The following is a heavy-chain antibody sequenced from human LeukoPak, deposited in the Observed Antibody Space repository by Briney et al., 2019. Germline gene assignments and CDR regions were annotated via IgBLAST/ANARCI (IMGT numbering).Heavy chain of an antibody. CDR2: INTDGRST. CDR1: GFTFSSYW. CDR3: VRDLKYYGSGSHGDY. D-gene: IGHD3-10*01. Sequence: GGSLRLSCAASGFTFSSYWMHWVRQAPGKGLVWVSRINTDGRSTSYADSVKGRFTISRDNAKKTLFLQMNSLRAEDTAFYYCVRDLKYYGSGSHGDYWGQGTLVTVSS. V-gene: IGHV3-74*01. J-gene: IGHJ4*02.